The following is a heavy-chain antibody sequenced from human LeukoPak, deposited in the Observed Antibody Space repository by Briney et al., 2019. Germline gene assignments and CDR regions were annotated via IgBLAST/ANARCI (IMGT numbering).Heavy chain of an antibody. D-gene: IGHD1-14*01. CDR2: IDPSDSYT. V-gene: IGHV5-10-1*01. Sequence: GESLKISCTCSGYTFTYHWNSWVRRMPGKGLEWNGRIDPSDSYTQYIPSLQGHVTISTDKSISTAYLQWSSLKASDTSIYYCARNTGGTLTLWGQGTLVTVSS. CDR3: ARNTGGTLTL. CDR1: GYTFTYHW. J-gene: IGHJ1*01.